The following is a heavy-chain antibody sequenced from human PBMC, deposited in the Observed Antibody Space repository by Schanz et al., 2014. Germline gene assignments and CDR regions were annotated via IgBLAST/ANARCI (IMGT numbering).Heavy chain of an antibody. CDR1: GFTVSSNH. Sequence: EGQLAESGGGLVQPGGSLRLSCAVSGFTVSSNHMSWVRQAPGKGLEWVSTIYVSGATYYADSVKRRFTISRDISKNTLHLQVTSLRAEDTAIYYCARDGNYYGSRNYYKTPYYFDYWGQGTLXTVSS. CDR3: ARDGNYYGSRNYYKTPYYFDY. V-gene: IGHV3-66*01. D-gene: IGHD3-10*01. CDR2: IYVSGAT. J-gene: IGHJ4*02.